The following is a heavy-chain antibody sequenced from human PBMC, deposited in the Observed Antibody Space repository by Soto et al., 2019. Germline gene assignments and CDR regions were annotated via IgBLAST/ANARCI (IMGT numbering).Heavy chain of an antibody. CDR3: ARGEDYFDSGSYFFDY. Sequence: QVQLVESGGGVVQPGRCLRLSCAASGFTFSRFAMHWVRQSPGKGREWVGVISYDGSYNYYADSVKGRFTISRDYSKNTLYLKMNSLRADDMDVYYCARGEDYFDSGSYFFDYWGQGTLVTVSP. D-gene: IGHD3-10*01. V-gene: IGHV3-30-3*01. J-gene: IGHJ4*02. CDR2: ISYDGSYN. CDR1: GFTFSRFA.